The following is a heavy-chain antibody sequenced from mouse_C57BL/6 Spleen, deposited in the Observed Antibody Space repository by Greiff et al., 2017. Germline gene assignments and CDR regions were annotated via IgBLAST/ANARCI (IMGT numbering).Heavy chain of an antibody. Sequence: QVQLQQPGAELVRPGTSVKLSCKASGYTFTSYWMHWVKQRPGQGLEWIGVIDPSDSYTNYNQKFKGKATLTVDTSSSTAYMQLSSLTSEDSAVYYCARSVYYDGRGVDYWGQGTTLTVSS. J-gene: IGHJ2*01. V-gene: IGHV1-59*01. D-gene: IGHD1-1*01. CDR3: ARSVYYDGRGVDY. CDR1: GYTFTSYW. CDR2: IDPSDSYT.